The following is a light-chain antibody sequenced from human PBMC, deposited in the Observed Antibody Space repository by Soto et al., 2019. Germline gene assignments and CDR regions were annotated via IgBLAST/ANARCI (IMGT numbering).Light chain of an antibody. J-gene: IGKJ1*01. CDR1: QTISTW. CDR3: QHYNSYSEA. CDR2: DAS. V-gene: IGKV1-5*01. Sequence: DIQVTQSPPTLSASVGDRVTLTCRASQTISTWMAWYQQKPGKAPKLLVYDASTLQSGVASRFSGSGSGTEFTLTISSLQPDDFATYYCQHYNSYSEAFGQGTKVDI.